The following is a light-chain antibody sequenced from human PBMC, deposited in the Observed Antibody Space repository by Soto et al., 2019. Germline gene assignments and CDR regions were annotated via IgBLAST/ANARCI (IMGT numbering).Light chain of an antibody. CDR1: QSVSSSY. V-gene: IGKV3-20*01. CDR3: QQKIT. Sequence: EIVLTQSPGTLSLSPGERATLSCRASQSVSSSYLAWYQQKPGQAPRLLIYGASSRATGIQDRFSGSGSGTDFTLTISRLEPEAFAVYYCQQKITFGQGTRLEIK. J-gene: IGKJ5*01. CDR2: GAS.